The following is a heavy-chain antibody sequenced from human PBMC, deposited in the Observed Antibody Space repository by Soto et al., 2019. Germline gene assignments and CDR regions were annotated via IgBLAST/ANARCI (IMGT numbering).Heavy chain of an antibody. CDR3: EAHSGSYVLDY. J-gene: IGHJ4*02. D-gene: IGHD3-16*01. V-gene: IGHV1-69*06. CDR1: GGSFTSYG. Sequence: ASVKVSCKVSGGSFTSYGFSWVRQAPGQGLEWMGGTIPIFGTPNYAQRFQDRVTIIADKSTSTVYMEFNSLTYEDTAVYYCEAHSGSYVLDYWGRGTLVTVSS. CDR2: TIPIFGTP.